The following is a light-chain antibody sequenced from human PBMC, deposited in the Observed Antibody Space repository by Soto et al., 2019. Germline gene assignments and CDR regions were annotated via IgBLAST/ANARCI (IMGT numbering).Light chain of an antibody. Sequence: ASQSVSSSYLAWYQQKPGQAPRLLIYGASSRATGIPDRFSGSGSGTTFSVCVRSLEPEALAVYFCHQYRSSATLGRGTRLEIK. V-gene: IGKV3-20*01. CDR2: GAS. CDR1: QSVSSSY. J-gene: IGKJ5*01. CDR3: HQYRSSAT.